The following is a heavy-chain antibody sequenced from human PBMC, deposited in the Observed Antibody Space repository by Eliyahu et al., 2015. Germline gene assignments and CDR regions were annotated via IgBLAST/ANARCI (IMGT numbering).Heavy chain of an antibody. CDR1: GFTFSSXT. CDR3: AKEIMVRGGRDDNWFDP. CDR2: XSVSGGST. Sequence: EVQLLESGGGLEQPGGSLRLYCAASGFTFSSXTMNWVRQAPGXGLEWVSRXSVSGGSTKYAXXVKGRFSISRDNSKNTLYLQMNSLRAEDTAVYYCAKEIMVRGGRDDNWFDPWGQGTLVTVSS. V-gene: IGHV3-23*01. D-gene: IGHD3-10*01. J-gene: IGHJ5*02.